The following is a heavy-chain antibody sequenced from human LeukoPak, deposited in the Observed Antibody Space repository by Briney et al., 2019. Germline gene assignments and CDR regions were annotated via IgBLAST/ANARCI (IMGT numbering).Heavy chain of an antibody. V-gene: IGHV4-34*01. CDR1: GGSFSGYY. J-gene: IGHJ5*02. CDR3: ARGGLGYDSSGYHNWFDP. Sequence: SETLSLTCAVYGGSFSGYYWSWIRQPPGKGLEWIGEINHSGSTNYNPSLKSRVTISVDTSKNQFSLKLSSVTAADTAVYYCARGGLGYDSSGYHNWFDPWGQGTLVTVSP. CDR2: INHSGST. D-gene: IGHD3-22*01.